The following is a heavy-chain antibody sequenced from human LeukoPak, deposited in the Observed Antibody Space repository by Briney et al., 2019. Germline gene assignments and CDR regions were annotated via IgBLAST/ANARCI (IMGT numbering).Heavy chain of an antibody. CDR3: ARRNTIYGVGNWFDP. V-gene: IGHV5-51*01. CDR1: GYSFTTHW. Sequence: GESLKISCKGFGYSFTTHWIGWVRQMPGKGLEWIGIIYPGDSDTRYSPPFQGQVTISVDKSTSTAYLQWSSLKASDTAIYYLARRNTIYGVGNWFDPWGQGTLVTVSS. J-gene: IGHJ5*02. D-gene: IGHD3-3*01. CDR2: IYPGDSDT.